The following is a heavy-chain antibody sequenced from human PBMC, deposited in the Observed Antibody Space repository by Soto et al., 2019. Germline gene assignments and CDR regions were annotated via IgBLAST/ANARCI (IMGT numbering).Heavy chain of an antibody. D-gene: IGHD3-22*01. CDR2: IDPSDSQT. V-gene: IGHV5-10-1*01. Sequence: GETLKISCKGSGYSFAGYWITWVRQKPGKGLEWMGRIDPSDSQTYYSPSFRGHVTISVTKSITTAFLQWSSLRASDTAMYYCARQIYDSDTGPNFQYYFDSWGQGTPVTVSS. CDR1: GYSFAGYW. J-gene: IGHJ4*02. CDR3: ARQIYDSDTGPNFQYYFDS.